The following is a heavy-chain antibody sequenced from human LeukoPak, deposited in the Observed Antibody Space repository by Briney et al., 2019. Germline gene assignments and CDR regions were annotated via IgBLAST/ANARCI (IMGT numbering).Heavy chain of an antibody. Sequence: GESLKISCKGSGYSFTSYWISWVRQMPGKGLGWMGRIDPSDSYTNYSPSFQGHVTISADKSISTAYLQWSSLKASDTAMYYCARRPRYSGHTFDYWGQGTLVTVSS. V-gene: IGHV5-10-1*01. CDR1: GYSFTSYW. J-gene: IGHJ4*02. D-gene: IGHD1-26*01. CDR3: ARRPRYSGHTFDY. CDR2: IDPSDSYT.